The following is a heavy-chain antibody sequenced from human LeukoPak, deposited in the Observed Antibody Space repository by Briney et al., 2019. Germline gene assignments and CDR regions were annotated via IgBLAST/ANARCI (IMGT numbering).Heavy chain of an antibody. D-gene: IGHD3-10*01. CDR3: ARTKQHYGSGTPKPFDP. CDR2: INAGNGNT. V-gene: IGHV1-3*01. J-gene: IGHJ5*02. CDR1: GYTFTSYA. Sequence: GASVKVSCKASGYTFTSYAMHWARQAPGQRLEWMGWINAGNGNTKYSQKFQGRVTITRDTSASTAYMELSSLRSEDTAVYYCARTKQHYGSGTPKPFDPWGQGTLVTVSS.